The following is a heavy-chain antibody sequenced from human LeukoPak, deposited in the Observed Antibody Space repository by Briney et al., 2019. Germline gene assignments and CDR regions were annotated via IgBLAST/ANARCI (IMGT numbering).Heavy chain of an antibody. CDR2: INPKSGGT. V-gene: IGHV1-2*06. CDR3: ARDLLMVGPANWVDP. D-gene: IGHD2-15*01. J-gene: IGHJ5*02. CDR1: GYSFTGYH. Sequence: GASVKVSCKASGYSFTGYHMHWVRQAPGQGLEWMGRINPKSGGTNYARKFQGRVTMTRDSAISTAYMELSRLRSDDTAVYYCARDLLMVGPANWVDPWGQGTLVTVSS.